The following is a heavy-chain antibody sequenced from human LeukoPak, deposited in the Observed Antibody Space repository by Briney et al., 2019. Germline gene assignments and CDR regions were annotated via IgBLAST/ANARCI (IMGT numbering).Heavy chain of an antibody. CDR3: ARGFEFYYDSSGYTNNDY. Sequence: ASSLKLSCTASGYTFASYGINWVRQAPGQGIEWMGWMNPNSGNTGYAQKFQGRVTMTRNNSISTAYMELSSLRSEDTAVYYCARGFEFYYDSSGYTNNDYWGQGTLVTVSS. J-gene: IGHJ4*02. CDR2: MNPNSGNT. D-gene: IGHD3-22*01. CDR1: GYTFASYG. V-gene: IGHV1-8*01.